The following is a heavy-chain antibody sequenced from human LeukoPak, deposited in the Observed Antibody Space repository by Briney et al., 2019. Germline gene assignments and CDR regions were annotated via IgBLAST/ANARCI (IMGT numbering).Heavy chain of an antibody. J-gene: IGHJ2*01. Sequence: GGSLRLSCAASGFTFSSYGMHWVRQAPGKGLEWVAFIRYDGSNKYYADSVKGRFTISRDNAKNTLYLQMNSLRAEDTAVYYCAREAPLTGDWYFDLWGRGTLVTVSS. V-gene: IGHV3-30*02. D-gene: IGHD3-9*01. CDR2: IRYDGSNK. CDR1: GFTFSSYG. CDR3: AREAPLTGDWYFDL.